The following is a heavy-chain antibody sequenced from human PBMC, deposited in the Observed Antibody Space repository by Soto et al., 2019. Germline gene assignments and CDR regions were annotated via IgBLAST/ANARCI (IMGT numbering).Heavy chain of an antibody. CDR1: GYTFTSYA. CDR2: INAGNGNT. Sequence: QVQRVQSGAEVKKPGASVKVSCKASGYTFTSYAMHWVRQAPGQRLEWMGWINAGNGNTKYSQKFQGRVTITRDTSASTAYMELSSLRSEDTAVYYCARGDCSGGSCYRRGCDYWGQGTLVTVSS. V-gene: IGHV1-3*01. J-gene: IGHJ4*02. CDR3: ARGDCSGGSCYRRGCDY. D-gene: IGHD2-15*01.